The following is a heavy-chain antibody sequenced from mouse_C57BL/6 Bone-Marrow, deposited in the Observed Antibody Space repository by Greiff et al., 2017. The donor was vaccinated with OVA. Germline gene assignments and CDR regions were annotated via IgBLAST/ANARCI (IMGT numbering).Heavy chain of an antibody. V-gene: IGHV1-55*01. CDR3: ARSLLYFDY. Sequence: QVQLKQPGAELVKPGASVKMSCRASGYTFTSYWITWVKQRPGQGLEWIGDIYPGSGSTNYNEKFKSKATLTVDTSSSTAYMQLSSLTSEDSAVYYCARSLLYFDYWGQGTTLTVSS. J-gene: IGHJ2*01. CDR1: GYTFTSYW. CDR2: IYPGSGST.